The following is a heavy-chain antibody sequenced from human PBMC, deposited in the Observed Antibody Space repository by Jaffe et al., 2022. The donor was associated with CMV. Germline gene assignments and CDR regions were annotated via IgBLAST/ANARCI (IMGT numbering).Heavy chain of an antibody. Sequence: QVQLVQSGAEVKKPGASVKVSCKASGYTFTGYYMHWVRQAPGQGLEWMGWINPNSGGTNYAQKFQGRVTMTRDTSISTAYMELSRLRSDDTAVYYCASTRDNYYDSSGYYLGGAFDYWGQGTLVTVSS. V-gene: IGHV1-2*02. D-gene: IGHD3-22*01. CDR3: ASTRDNYYDSSGYYLGGAFDY. J-gene: IGHJ4*02. CDR2: INPNSGGT. CDR1: GYTFTGYY.